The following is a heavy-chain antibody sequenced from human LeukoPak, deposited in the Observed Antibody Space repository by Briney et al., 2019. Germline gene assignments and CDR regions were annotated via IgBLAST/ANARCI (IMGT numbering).Heavy chain of an antibody. J-gene: IGHJ4*02. D-gene: IGHD6-19*01. V-gene: IGHV4-39*01. CDR3: ARQFSVAGIAASPFDC. CDR2: IYYSGST. CDR1: GGSISSSSYY. Sequence: PETLSLTCTVSGGSISSSSYYWGWIRQPPGKGLEWIGSIYYSGSTYYNPSLKSRVTISVDTSKNQFSLKLSSVTAADTAVYYCARQFSVAGIAASPFDCWGQGTLVTVSS.